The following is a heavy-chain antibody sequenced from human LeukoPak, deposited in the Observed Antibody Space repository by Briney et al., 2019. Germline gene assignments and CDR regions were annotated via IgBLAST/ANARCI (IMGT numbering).Heavy chain of an antibody. V-gene: IGHV1-2*02. J-gene: IGHJ5*02. Sequence: ASVKVSCKASGYTFTGYYMHWVRQAPGQGLEWMGWINPNSGGTNYAQKFQGRVTMTRDTSISTAYMELSRLRSDDTAVYYCAREGGSGSYSSNWFDPWGQGTLVTVSS. CDR1: GYTFTGYY. CDR3: AREGGSGSYSSNWFDP. D-gene: IGHD3-10*01. CDR2: INPNSGGT.